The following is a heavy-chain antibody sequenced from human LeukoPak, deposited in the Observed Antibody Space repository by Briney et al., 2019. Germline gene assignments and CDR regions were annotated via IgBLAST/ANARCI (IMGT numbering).Heavy chain of an antibody. Sequence: GGSLRLSCAASRFSFYEYTMHWVRQAPGKGLEWVALINWDGGSTYYADSVKGRFTISRDNSKHSLYLQMNSLRTEDTALYYCAKEAPYCSTTSCSLLDSWGQGTLVTVSS. CDR3: AKEAPYCSTTSCSLLDS. J-gene: IGHJ4*02. CDR2: INWDGGST. D-gene: IGHD2-2*01. V-gene: IGHV3-43*01. CDR1: RFSFYEYT.